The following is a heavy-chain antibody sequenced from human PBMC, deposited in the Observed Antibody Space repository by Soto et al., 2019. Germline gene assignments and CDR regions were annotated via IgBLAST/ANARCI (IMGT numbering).Heavy chain of an antibody. J-gene: IGHJ4*02. Sequence: PGGSLRLSCAASGFTFSSYGMHWVRQAPGKRLEWVAVISYDGSNKYYADSVKGRFTISRDNSKNTLYLQMNSLRAEDTAVYYCAKDRDSSGWQDFDYWGQGTLVTVSS. CDR3: AKDRDSSGWQDFDY. CDR2: ISYDGSNK. D-gene: IGHD6-19*01. V-gene: IGHV3-30*18. CDR1: GFTFSSYG.